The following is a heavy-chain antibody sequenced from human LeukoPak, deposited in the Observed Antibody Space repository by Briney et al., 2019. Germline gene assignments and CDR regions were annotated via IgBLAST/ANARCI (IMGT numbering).Heavy chain of an antibody. CDR2: FTAATT. J-gene: IGHJ3*01. V-gene: IGHV1-18*04. Sequence: ASVTVSCKASGYSFTSYAINWVRQAPGQGLEWMGRFTAATTSYAKHLQDRVSMSTDTATNTAYLEVRSLTSDDTAVYYCCRPMTALPVRGAFDPWGQGTMVTVAS. CDR1: GYSFTSYA. D-gene: IGHD3-22*01. CDR3: CRPMTALPVRGAFDP.